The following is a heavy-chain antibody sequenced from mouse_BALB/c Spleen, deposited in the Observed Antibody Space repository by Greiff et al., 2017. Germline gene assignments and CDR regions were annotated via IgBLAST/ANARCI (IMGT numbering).Heavy chain of an antibody. Sequence: EVKLMESGGGLVQPGGSMKLSCVASGFTFSNYWMNWVRQSPEKGLEWVAEIRLKSNNYATHYAESVKGRFTISRDDSKSSVYLQMNNLRAEDTGIYYCTRTYGSRGYAMDYWGQGTSVTVSP. J-gene: IGHJ4*01. CDR3: TRTYGSRGYAMDY. CDR2: IRLKSNNYAT. V-gene: IGHV6-6*02. CDR1: GFTFSNYW. D-gene: IGHD1-1*01.